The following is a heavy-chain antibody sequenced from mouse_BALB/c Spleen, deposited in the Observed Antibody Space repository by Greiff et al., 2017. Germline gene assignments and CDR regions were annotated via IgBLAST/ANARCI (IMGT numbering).Heavy chain of an antibody. CDR2: INPSTGYT. CDR1: GYTFTSYW. J-gene: IGHJ4*01. Sequence: QVQLKESGAELAKPGASVKMSCKASGYTFTSYWMHWVKQRPGQGLEWIGYINPSTGYTEYNQKFKDKATLTADKSSSTAYMQLSSLTSEDSAVYYCARSFYAMDYWGQGTSVTGSS. CDR3: ARSFYAMDY. V-gene: IGHV1-7*01. D-gene: IGHD1-2*01.